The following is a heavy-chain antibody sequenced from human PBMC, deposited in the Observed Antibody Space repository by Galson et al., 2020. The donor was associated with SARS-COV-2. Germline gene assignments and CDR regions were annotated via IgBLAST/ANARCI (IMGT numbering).Heavy chain of an antibody. Sequence: GEYPKLPCAASGFSVSTHYMGWVRQAPGKGLEWVSAIYAGEITSYAHPLKDRFTISRDISKNTLNLQMNSLRAEDTTVYYGARVGKGLEIHVDFGGQGTLVTVSS. CDR2: IYAGEIT. D-gene: IGHD4-17*01. J-gene: IGHJ4*02. CDR1: GFSVSTHY. CDR3: ARVGKGLEIHVDF. V-gene: IGHV3-66*01.